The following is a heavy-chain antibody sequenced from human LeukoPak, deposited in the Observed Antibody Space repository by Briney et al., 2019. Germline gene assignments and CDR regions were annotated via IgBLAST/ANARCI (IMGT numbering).Heavy chain of an antibody. CDR2: MNPNSGNT. Sequence: ASVKVSCKASGYTFSYDINWVRQATGQGLEWMGWMNPNSGNTGYAQKFQGRVTMTRNTSINTAYMELSSLRSEDTAVYYCARGGGNPILYHYYYMDVWGKGTTVTVSS. V-gene: IGHV1-8*01. D-gene: IGHD4-23*01. CDR1: GYTFSYD. J-gene: IGHJ6*03. CDR3: ARGGGNPILYHYYYMDV.